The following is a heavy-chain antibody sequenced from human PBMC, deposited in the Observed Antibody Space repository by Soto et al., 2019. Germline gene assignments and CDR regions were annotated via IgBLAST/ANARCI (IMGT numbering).Heavy chain of an antibody. CDR2: IYYSGST. J-gene: IGHJ4*02. D-gene: IGHD2-21*02. CDR3: ARGSGGNSDFHY. CDR1: GGPISSGDYY. Sequence: PSETLSLTCTVSGGPISSGDYYWSWIRQPPGKGLEWIGYIYYSGSTHYNPSLKSRVTISIDTSKSQFSLKLSSVTAADTAVYYCARGSGGNSDFHYWGQGALVTVSS. V-gene: IGHV4-30-4*01.